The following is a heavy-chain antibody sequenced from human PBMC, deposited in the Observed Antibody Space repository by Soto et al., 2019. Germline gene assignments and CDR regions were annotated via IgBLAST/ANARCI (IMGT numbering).Heavy chain of an antibody. CDR1: GYTFTSYY. Sequence: QVQLVQSGAEVKKPGASVKVSCKASGYTFTSYYMHWVRQAPGQGLEWMGIINPSGGSTSYAQKFQGRVTITRDTSTSTVYMELSSLRSEDTAVYYCARENVVVVAATRDRWYFDLWGRGTLVTVSS. V-gene: IGHV1-46*01. D-gene: IGHD2-15*01. J-gene: IGHJ2*01. CDR3: ARENVVVVAATRDRWYFDL. CDR2: INPSGGST.